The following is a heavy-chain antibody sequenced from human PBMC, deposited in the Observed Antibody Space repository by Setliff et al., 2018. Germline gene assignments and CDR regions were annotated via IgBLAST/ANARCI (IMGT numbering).Heavy chain of an antibody. CDR3: TRDTRLRAVMGGPREHHYYYFGLDV. CDR2: VSAHNGDP. CDR1: GYTFSTYG. V-gene: IGHV1-18*01. Sequence: GASVKVSCKASGYTFSTYGISWVRQAPGQGLEWMGWVSAHNGDPDYAQKLQGRITMTTDTSTSTAYMELRSLRSDDTALYYCTRDTRLRAVMGGPREHHYYYFGLDVWGQGTTVTVSS. D-gene: IGHD3-10*01. J-gene: IGHJ6*02.